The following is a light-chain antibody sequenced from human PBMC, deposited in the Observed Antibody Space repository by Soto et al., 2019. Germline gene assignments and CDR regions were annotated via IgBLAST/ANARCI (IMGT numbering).Light chain of an antibody. J-gene: IGKJ5*01. Sequence: EIVLTQSPATLSLSPGERVSLSCGASQWFSGRNLAWYQQKPGQSPRLLIYNSYIRASGVPDRVRGSGSGTDFTLTITRLEPEDFAVYYCQQYGTWITFGQGTRLETK. V-gene: IGKV3D-20*01. CDR2: NSY. CDR1: QWFSGRN. CDR3: QQYGTWIT.